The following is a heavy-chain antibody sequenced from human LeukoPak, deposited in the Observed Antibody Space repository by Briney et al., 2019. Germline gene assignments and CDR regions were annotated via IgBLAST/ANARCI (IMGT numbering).Heavy chain of an antibody. CDR2: INPSGGST. J-gene: IGHJ5*02. D-gene: IGHD3-10*01. CDR1: GYTFTNNY. Sequence: ASVTVSCKASGYTFTNNYMHWVRQAPGQGLEWMGLINPSGGSTTYAQKFQGRVTMTRDTSTSTVYMELSSLRSEDSAVYYCARDRGGSGSYYINCFDPWGQGTLVTVS. CDR3: ARDRGGSGSYYINCFDP. V-gene: IGHV1-46*01.